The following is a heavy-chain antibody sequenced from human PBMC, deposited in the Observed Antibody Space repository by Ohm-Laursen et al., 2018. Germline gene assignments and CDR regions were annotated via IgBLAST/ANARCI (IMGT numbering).Heavy chain of an antibody. CDR3: AKFVRQGPSYGMDV. CDR2: ISGSGGST. CDR1: GFTFSSYA. Sequence: SLRLSCSASGFTFSSYAMSWVRQAPGKGLEWVSAISGSGGSTYYADSVKGRFTISRDNSKNTLYLQMNSLRAEDTAVYYCAKFVRQGPSYGMDVWGQGATVTVSS. V-gene: IGHV3-23*01. J-gene: IGHJ6*02.